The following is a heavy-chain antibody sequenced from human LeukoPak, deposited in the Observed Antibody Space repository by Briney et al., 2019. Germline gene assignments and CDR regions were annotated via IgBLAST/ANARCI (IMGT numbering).Heavy chain of an antibody. Sequence: PGGSLRLSCAASGFTFSSYWMHWVRQAPGKGLVWVSRINSDGSRTSYADSVKGRFTISRDNAKSSLYLQMNSLRAEDTAIYYCARDNYSGSRYFDHWGQGTLVTVSS. CDR1: GFTFSSYW. CDR3: ARDNYSGSRYFDH. J-gene: IGHJ4*02. CDR2: INSDGSRT. D-gene: IGHD1-26*01. V-gene: IGHV3-74*01.